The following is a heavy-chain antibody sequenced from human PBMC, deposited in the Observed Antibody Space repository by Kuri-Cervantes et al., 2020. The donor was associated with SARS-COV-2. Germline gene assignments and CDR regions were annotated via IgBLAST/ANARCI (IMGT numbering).Heavy chain of an antibody. CDR3: ARDPMWSRYYYDSSGSYYFDY. Sequence: ASVKVSCKASGYSFTTYGISWVRQAPGQGLEWMGWISAYNGNTNYAQNFQGRVTMTTDTSTSIAYMDLRGLRSDDTAVYYCARDPMWSRYYYDSSGSYYFDYWGQGTLVTVSS. CDR1: GYSFTTYG. J-gene: IGHJ4*02. V-gene: IGHV1-18*01. CDR2: ISAYNGNT. D-gene: IGHD3-22*01.